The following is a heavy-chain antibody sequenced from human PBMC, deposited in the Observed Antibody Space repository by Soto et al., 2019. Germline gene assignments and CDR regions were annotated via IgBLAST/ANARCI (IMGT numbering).Heavy chain of an antibody. CDR2: INADDDGT. D-gene: IGHD1-1*01. CDR3: ASTTGTSALEI. Sequence: ASVKVSCKASGYSCISYAIHWVRQAPGQGLEWMGWINADDDGTKYSQKFQGRITITRDTHASTIYLELSSLTSEDTAIYYCASTTGTSALEIWGQGTQVTVPS. J-gene: IGHJ4*02. CDR1: GYSCISYA. V-gene: IGHV1-3*01.